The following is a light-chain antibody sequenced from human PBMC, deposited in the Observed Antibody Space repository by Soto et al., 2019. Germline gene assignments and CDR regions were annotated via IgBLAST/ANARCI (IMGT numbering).Light chain of an antibody. V-gene: IGKV1-8*01. CDR3: QQYYSYPYT. CDR1: QGISSY. CDR2: AAS. Sequence: AIRMTQSPSSFSASTGDRVTITCRASQGISSYLAWYQQKPGKAPKLLIYAASTLQSGVPSRFSGSGSGTDFTLTISRLQSEDFATYYCQQYYSYPYTFGQGTKVDI. J-gene: IGKJ2*01.